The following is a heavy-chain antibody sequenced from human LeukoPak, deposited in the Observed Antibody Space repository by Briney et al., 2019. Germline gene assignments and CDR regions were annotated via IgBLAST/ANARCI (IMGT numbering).Heavy chain of an antibody. CDR3: ARVIREEAVAGSDWFDP. CDR2: TYYRSKWYN. J-gene: IGHJ5*02. D-gene: IGHD6-19*01. Sequence: SQTLSLTCAISGDSVSSNSAAWNWLRQSPSRGLEWLGRTYYRSKWYNDYAVSVKSRITINPDTSKNQFSLHLNSVTPEDTAVYYCARVIREEAVAGSDWFDPWGQGTLVTVSS. CDR1: GDSVSSNSAA. V-gene: IGHV6-1*01.